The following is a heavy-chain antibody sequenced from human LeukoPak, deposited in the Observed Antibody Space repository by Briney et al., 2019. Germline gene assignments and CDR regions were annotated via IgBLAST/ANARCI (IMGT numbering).Heavy chain of an antibody. CDR2: VYHNGNI. CDR3: AREYSAFDH. V-gene: IGHV4-61*08. J-gene: IGHJ4*01. D-gene: IGHD4-11*01. CDR1: GDPISSHSDY. Sequence: SSETLSLTCTVSGDPISSHSDYKWTWIRQPPGKGLEWIGYVYHNGNINYNPFLWNRLTISVDASKNQFSLRLTSVTAADTAVYFCAREYSAFDHWGHGTLVTVSS.